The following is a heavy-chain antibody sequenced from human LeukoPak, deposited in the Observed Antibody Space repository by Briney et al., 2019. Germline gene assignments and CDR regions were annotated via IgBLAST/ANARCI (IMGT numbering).Heavy chain of an antibody. J-gene: IGHJ4*02. CDR3: ARGPYHFDY. CDR2: IYTSGSI. CDR1: GDSISSSY. Sequence: SETLSLTCTVSGDSISSSYWSWIRQSAGKGLEWIGRIYTSGSINYNPSLRGRVTMSVDTSKNQFSLNLNSVTAADTAAYYCARGPYHFDYWGQGTLVTVSS. V-gene: IGHV4-4*07.